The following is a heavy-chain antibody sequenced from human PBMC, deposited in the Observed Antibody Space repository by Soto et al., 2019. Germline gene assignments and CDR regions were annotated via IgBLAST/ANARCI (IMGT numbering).Heavy chain of an antibody. CDR2: IYYSGST. Sequence: QVQLQESGPGLVKPSQTLSLTCTVSGGSISSGGYYWSWIRQHPGKGLEWIGYIYYSGSTYYNPSLKSRVTISVDTSKNQFSLKLSSVTAADTAVYYCARDPHGDYDYYYHGMDVWGQGTTVTVSS. D-gene: IGHD4-17*01. CDR3: ARDPHGDYDYYYHGMDV. J-gene: IGHJ6*02. V-gene: IGHV4-31*03. CDR1: GGSISSGGYY.